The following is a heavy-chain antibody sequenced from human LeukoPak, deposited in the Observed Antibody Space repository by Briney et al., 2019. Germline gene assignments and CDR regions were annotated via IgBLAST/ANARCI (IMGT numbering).Heavy chain of an antibody. CDR2: IIPIFGTA. D-gene: IGHD2/OR15-2a*01. CDR3: ARGCENYFDSAIDY. J-gene: IGHJ4*02. V-gene: IGHV1-69*13. CDR1: GGTFSSYA. Sequence: SVKVSCKASGGTFSSYAISWVRQAPGQRLEWMGGIIPIFGTANYAQKFQGRVTITADESTSTAYLELSSLRSEDTAVYFCARGCENYFDSAIDYWGQGTLVTVSS.